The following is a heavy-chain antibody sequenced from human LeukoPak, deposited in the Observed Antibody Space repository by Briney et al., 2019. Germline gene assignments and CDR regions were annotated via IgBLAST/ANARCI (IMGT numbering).Heavy chain of an antibody. V-gene: IGHV3-7*04. Sequence: PGGSLRLSCAASGFTLSSYWMSWVRQAPGRGLEWVANIKQDGSEKYYVDSVKGRFTISRDNAKNSLYLQMNSLRAEDTAVYYCARDLAYDYVWGSYRYMSYFDYWGQGTLVTVSS. D-gene: IGHD3-16*02. CDR2: IKQDGSEK. CDR1: GFTLSSYW. CDR3: ARDLAYDYVWGSYRYMSYFDY. J-gene: IGHJ4*02.